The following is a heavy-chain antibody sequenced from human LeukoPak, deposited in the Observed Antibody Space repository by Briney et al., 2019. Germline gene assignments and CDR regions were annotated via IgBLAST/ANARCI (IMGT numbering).Heavy chain of an antibody. D-gene: IGHD2-2*01. CDR1: GFTFSSYA. CDR3: AKDPHYCSSTSCPTDY. CDR2: ISGSGGST. J-gene: IGHJ4*02. Sequence: GGSLRLSCAASGFTFSSYAMSWVRQAPGKGLEWVSAISGSGGSTYYADSVKGRFTISRDNSKNTLYLQMNSLRAEDTAVYYRAKDPHYCSSTSCPTDYWGQGTLVTVSS. V-gene: IGHV3-23*01.